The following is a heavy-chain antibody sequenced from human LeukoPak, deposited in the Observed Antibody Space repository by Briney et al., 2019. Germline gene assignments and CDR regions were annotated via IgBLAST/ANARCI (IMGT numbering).Heavy chain of an antibody. J-gene: IGHJ5*02. CDR2: ISSSSSYI. CDR1: GFTFSSYS. D-gene: IGHD3-3*01. CDR3: ARDERSEYDFWSGYQNWFDP. Sequence: GGSLRLSCAASGFTFSSYSMNWVRQAPGKGLGWVSSISSSSSYIYYADSVKGRFTISRDNAKNSLYLQMNSLRAEDTAVYYCARDERSEYDFWSGYQNWFDPWGQGTLVTVSS. V-gene: IGHV3-21*01.